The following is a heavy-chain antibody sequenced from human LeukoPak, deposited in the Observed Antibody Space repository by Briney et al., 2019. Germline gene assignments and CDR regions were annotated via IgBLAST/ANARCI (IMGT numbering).Heavy chain of an antibody. CDR1: GGSFSGYY. J-gene: IGHJ6*04. D-gene: IGHD3-10*01. CDR3: ARGRNYYGSGSYYNGWRMDV. CDR2: MNHSGST. V-gene: IGHV4-34*01. Sequence: SETLSLTLAVDGGSFSGYYWCWIRQPPGKGLEWVGEMNHSGSTNYNPSLKSRVTISVDTSKKQFSLKLSSVTAADTAVYYCARGRNYYGSGSYYNGWRMDVWGKGTTVTASS.